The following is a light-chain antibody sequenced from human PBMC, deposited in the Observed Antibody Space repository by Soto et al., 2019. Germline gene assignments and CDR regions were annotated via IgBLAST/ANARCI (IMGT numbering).Light chain of an antibody. J-gene: IGKJ1*01. CDR2: ATS. V-gene: IGKV3-20*01. Sequence: EVVLTQSPGTLSLSPGERATLSCRASQSVSNNYLAWYQQKPGQAPRLLIYATSFRATGIPDRFRGSESGTDFTLTISSLEPEDSAVYYCQDSSTSPWPFGQGTKVDIK. CDR3: QDSSTSPWP. CDR1: QSVSNNY.